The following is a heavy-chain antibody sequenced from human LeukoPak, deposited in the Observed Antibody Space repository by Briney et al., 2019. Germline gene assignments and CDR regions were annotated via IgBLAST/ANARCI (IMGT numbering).Heavy chain of an antibody. J-gene: IGHJ4*02. CDR2: IYHSGST. CDR3: ARDIVVVVAAYYFDY. CDR1: GGSISSSSYY. V-gene: IGHV4-39*07. D-gene: IGHD2-15*01. Sequence: SETLSLTCTVSGGSISSSSYYWGWIRQPPGKGLEWIGSIYHSGSTYYNPSLKSRVTISVDTSKNQFSLKLSSVTAADTAVYYCARDIVVVVAAYYFDYWGQGTLVTVSS.